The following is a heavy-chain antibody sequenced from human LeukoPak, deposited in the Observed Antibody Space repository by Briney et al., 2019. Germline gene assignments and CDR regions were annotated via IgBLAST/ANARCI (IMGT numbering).Heavy chain of an antibody. D-gene: IGHD3-9*01. CDR3: ARNHPYYDILTGYYGYYFDY. CDR1: GSYISSYY. Sequence: SETLSLTCTVSGSYISSYYWSWIRQPPGKGLEWIGNIYYSGSTNYNPSLKSRVTISVDTSKNQFSLKLSSVTAADTAVYYCARNHPYYDILTGYYGYYFDYWGQGTLVTVSS. J-gene: IGHJ4*02. V-gene: IGHV4-59*01. CDR2: IYYSGST.